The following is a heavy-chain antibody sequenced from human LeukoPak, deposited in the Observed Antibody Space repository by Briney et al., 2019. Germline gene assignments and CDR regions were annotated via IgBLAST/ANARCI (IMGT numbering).Heavy chain of an antibody. CDR3: TGHYFDY. CDR1: GFTFSSYA. Sequence: GGSLRLSCTASGFTFSSYAMSWFRQAPGKGLEWVGFIRSKAYGGTTEYAASVKGRFTISRDDSKSIAYLQMNSLKTEDTAMYYCTGHYFDYWGQGTLVTVSS. J-gene: IGHJ4*02. V-gene: IGHV3-49*03. CDR2: IRSKAYGGTT.